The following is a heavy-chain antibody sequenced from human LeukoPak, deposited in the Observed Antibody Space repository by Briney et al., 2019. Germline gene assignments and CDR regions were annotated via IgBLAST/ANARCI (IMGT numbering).Heavy chain of an antibody. CDR3: ARDLVRSNAFDI. V-gene: IGHV3-21*04. Sequence: GGSLRLSCAASGFTFSSYCMNWVRQAPGKGLEWVSFISTSSSYIHYADSVKGRFTISRDNAKNSLYLQMNSLRAEDTALYHCARDLVRSNAFDIWGQGTMVTVSS. D-gene: IGHD3-22*01. J-gene: IGHJ3*02. CDR1: GFTFSSYC. CDR2: ISTSSSYI.